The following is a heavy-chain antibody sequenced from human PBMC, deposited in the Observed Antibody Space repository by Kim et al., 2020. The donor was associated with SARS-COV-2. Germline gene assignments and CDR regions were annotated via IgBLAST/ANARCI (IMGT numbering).Heavy chain of an antibody. V-gene: IGHV4-34*01. D-gene: IGHD3-10*01. CDR3: ARAGSGKEFYYYYGMDV. Sequence: SETLSLTCAVYGGSFSGYYWSWIRQPPGKGLEWIGEINHSGSTNYNPSLKSRVTISVDTSKNQFSLKLSSVTAADTAVYYCARAGSGKEFYYYYGMDVWGQGTTVTVSS. CDR1: GGSFSGYY. J-gene: IGHJ6*02. CDR2: INHSGST.